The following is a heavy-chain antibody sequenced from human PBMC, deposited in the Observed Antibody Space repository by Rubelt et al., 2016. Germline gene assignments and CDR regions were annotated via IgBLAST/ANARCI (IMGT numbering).Heavy chain of an antibody. D-gene: IGHD6-13*01. CDR3: AGDSGYGSSSTLDY. Sequence: QVQLQESGPGLVKPSETLSLTCTVSGYSISIDYYWGWIRQPPGKGLEWIGIIYHTGSTYYNPPLKSRAAISVDTSKNQSAVYVRSVTAADTAVYYCAGDSGYGSSSTLDYWGQGTLVTASS. J-gene: IGHJ4*02. CDR2: IYHTGST. CDR1: GYSISIDYY. V-gene: IGHV4-38-2*02.